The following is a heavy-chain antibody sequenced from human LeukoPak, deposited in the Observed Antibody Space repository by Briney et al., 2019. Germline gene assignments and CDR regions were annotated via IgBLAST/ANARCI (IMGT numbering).Heavy chain of an antibody. D-gene: IGHD3-10*02. Sequence: GGSLRLSCAASGFTFITYGMHWVRQAPGKGLEWVSYISSSGSTIYYADSVKGRFTISRDNAKNSLYLQMNSLRAEDTAVYYCAELGITMIGGVWGKGTTVTISS. CDR1: GFTFITYG. CDR3: AELGITMIGGV. V-gene: IGHV3-48*04. J-gene: IGHJ6*04. CDR2: ISSSGSTI.